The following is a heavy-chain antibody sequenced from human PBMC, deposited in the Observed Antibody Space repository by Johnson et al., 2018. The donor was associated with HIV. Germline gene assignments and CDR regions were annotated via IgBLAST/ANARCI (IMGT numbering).Heavy chain of an antibody. D-gene: IGHD1-7*01. CDR1: GFTVSSNY. CDR2: ISWNSGSI. Sequence: VQLVESGGGLVQSGGSLRLSCAASGFTVSSNYMSWVRQAPGKGLEWVSGISWNSGSIGYADSVKGRFTISRDNAKNSLYLQMNSLRAEDTALYYCAKAQTGTTGAFDIWGQGTMVTVSS. V-gene: IGHV3-9*01. CDR3: AKAQTGTTGAFDI. J-gene: IGHJ3*02.